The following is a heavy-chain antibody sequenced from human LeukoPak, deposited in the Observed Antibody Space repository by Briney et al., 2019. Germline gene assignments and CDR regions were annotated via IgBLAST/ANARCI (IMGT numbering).Heavy chain of an antibody. CDR2: IYYSGST. Sequence: SETLSLTCTVSGGSISSHYWSWIRQPPGKGLEWIGDIYYSGSTNYNPSLKSRVTISVDTSKNQFSLKLSSVTAADTAVYYCARASSLKRGYSYWGQGTLVTVSS. V-gene: IGHV4-59*11. CDR3: ARASSLKRGYSY. D-gene: IGHD5-12*01. J-gene: IGHJ4*02. CDR1: GGSISSHY.